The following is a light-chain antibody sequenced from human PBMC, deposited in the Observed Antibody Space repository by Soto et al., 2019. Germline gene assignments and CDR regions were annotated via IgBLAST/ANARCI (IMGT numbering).Light chain of an antibody. CDR1: QSIDIY. V-gene: IGKV3-11*01. CDR2: DAS. J-gene: IGKJ4*01. CDR3: QQRGNCPLP. Sequence: EIVLTQSPATLSLSPGETATLSCRASQSIDIYLAWYQQRPGRAPRLLIHDASSRPAAVPARFSGSGSGTDFTLSIAGLEPEDFAVYYCQQRGNCPLPFGGGTKVDVK.